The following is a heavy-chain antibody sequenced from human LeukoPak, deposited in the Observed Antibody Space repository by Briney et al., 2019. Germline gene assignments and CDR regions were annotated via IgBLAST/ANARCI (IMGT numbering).Heavy chain of an antibody. CDR1: GYIFSGYY. J-gene: IGHJ4*02. V-gene: IGHV1-2*02. CDR3: ARLGYSSGSDN. D-gene: IGHD6-19*01. Sequence: ASVKVSCKASGYIFSGYYMHWVRQAPGQGLEWVGWINPNSGRTNYAQEVQGRVTMTRDTSISTAYMELSRLISDDTAVYYCARLGYSSGSDNWGQGTLVTVSS. CDR2: INPNSGRT.